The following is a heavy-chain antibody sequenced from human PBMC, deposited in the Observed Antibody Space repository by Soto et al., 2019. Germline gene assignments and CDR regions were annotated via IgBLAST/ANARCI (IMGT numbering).Heavy chain of an antibody. V-gene: IGHV3-23*01. Sequence: EVQLLESGGGLIQPGGSLRLSCEASGFTFSNYGMTWVRQAPGKGLEWVSTISGSGDRAFYADPVKGRFTISRDNSKNTLYLQMNSLSAEDTAIYYCAKEMIASTMADFFDYWGQGILGTVSS. CDR1: GFTFSNYG. D-gene: IGHD2-21*01. CDR3: AKEMIASTMADFFDY. CDR2: ISGSGDRA. J-gene: IGHJ4*02.